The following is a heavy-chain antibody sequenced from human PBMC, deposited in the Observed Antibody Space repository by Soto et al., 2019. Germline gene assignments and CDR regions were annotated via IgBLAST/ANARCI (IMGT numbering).Heavy chain of an antibody. Sequence: GESLKISCKGSGYRFTNYWIGWVRQMPGKGLEWMGIIYPGDPDTRYSPSFQGQVAISADKSISTAYLQWSSLKASDTAMYYCVRDPRTSGTMDVWGQGTTVTVSS. CDR2: IYPGDPDT. CDR3: VRDPRTSGTMDV. J-gene: IGHJ6*02. V-gene: IGHV5-51*01. CDR1: GYRFTNYW.